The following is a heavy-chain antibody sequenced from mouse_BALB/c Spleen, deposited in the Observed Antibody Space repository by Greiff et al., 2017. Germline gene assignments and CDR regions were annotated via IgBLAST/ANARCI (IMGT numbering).Heavy chain of an antibody. V-gene: IGHV3-2*02. D-gene: IGHD2-4*01. CDR3: AREETMITDAMDY. CDR1: GYSITSDYA. Sequence: EVKLMESGPGLVKPSQSLSLTCTVTGYSITSDYAWNWIRQFPGNKLEWMGYISYSGSTSYNPSLKSRISITRDTSKNQFFLQLNSVTTEDTATYYCAREETMITDAMDYWGQGTSVTVSS. CDR2: ISYSGST. J-gene: IGHJ4*01.